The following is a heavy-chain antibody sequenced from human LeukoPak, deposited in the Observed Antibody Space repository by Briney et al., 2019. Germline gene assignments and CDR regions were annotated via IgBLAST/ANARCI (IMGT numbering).Heavy chain of an antibody. D-gene: IGHD2-15*01. CDR1: GFTFSSYG. V-gene: IGHV3-30*18. Sequence: PGGSLRLSCAASGFTFSSYGMHWVRQAPGKGLEWVAVISYDGSNKYYADSVKGRFTISRDNSKNTLYLQMNSLRAEDTAVYYCAKDWGGGVVVTEYYFDYWGQGTLVTVSS. CDR3: AKDWGGGVVVTEYYFDY. CDR2: ISYDGSNK. J-gene: IGHJ4*02.